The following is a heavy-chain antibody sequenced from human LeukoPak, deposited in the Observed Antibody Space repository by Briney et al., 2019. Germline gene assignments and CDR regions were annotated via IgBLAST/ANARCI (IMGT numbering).Heavy chain of an antibody. D-gene: IGHD3-3*01. Sequence: SETLSLICTVSGGSISSYDWSWIRQPPGKGLEWIGYIYYSGSTNYNPSLKSRVTISVDTSKNQFSLKLSSVTAADTAVYYCARGKVAAFWSGYTYYYYYMDVWGKGTTVTVSS. CDR1: GGSISSYD. CDR2: IYYSGST. V-gene: IGHV4-59*01. CDR3: ARGKVAAFWSGYTYYYYYMDV. J-gene: IGHJ6*03.